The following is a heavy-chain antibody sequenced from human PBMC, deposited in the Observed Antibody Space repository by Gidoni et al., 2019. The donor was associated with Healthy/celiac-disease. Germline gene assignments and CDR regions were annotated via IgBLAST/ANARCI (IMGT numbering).Heavy chain of an antibody. CDR3: ARFQYYYDSSGGWFDP. J-gene: IGHJ5*02. D-gene: IGHD3-22*01. CDR1: GGSISSYY. Sequence: QVQLQESGPGLVKPSETLSLTCTVSGGSISSYYWSWIRQPPGKGLEWIGYIYYSGSTNYNPSLKSRVTISVDTSKNQFSRKLSSVTAADTAVYYCARFQYYYDSSGGWFDPWGQGTLVTVSS. V-gene: IGHV4-59*01. CDR2: IYYSGST.